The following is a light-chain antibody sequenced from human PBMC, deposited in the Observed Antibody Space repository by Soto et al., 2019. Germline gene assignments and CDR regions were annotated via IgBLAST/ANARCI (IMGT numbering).Light chain of an antibody. CDR1: SSDVGAYKY. CDR3: SSYSGSNIWV. V-gene: IGLV2-8*01. Sequence: QSALTQPTSASGSPGQSVTISCIGTSSDVGAYKYVAWYQQHPGQAPKVMIYEVSKRPSGVPDRFSGSKSGNTASLTVSGLQAEDEADYYCSSYSGSNIWVFVTWTKLTVL. J-gene: IGLJ1*01. CDR2: EVS.